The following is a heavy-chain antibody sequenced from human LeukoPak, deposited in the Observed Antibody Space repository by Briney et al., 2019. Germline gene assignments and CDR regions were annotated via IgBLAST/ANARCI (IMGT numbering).Heavy chain of an antibody. Sequence: GASVKVSCKASGGTFSSYAISWVRQAPGQGLEWMGGIIPIFGTANYAQKFQGRVTITADESTSTAYMELSSLRSEATAVYYCARGPAMAYYYYYGMDVWGQGTTVTVSS. J-gene: IGHJ6*02. D-gene: IGHD5-18*01. CDR2: IIPIFGTA. V-gene: IGHV1-69*13. CDR3: ARGPAMAYYYYYGMDV. CDR1: GGTFSSYA.